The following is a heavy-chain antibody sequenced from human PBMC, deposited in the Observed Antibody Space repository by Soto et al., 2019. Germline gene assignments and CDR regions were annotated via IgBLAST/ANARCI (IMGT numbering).Heavy chain of an antibody. D-gene: IGHD4-17*01. Sequence: GGSLRLSCAASGFTFSSYSMNWVRQAPGKGLEWVSYISSSSSTIYYADSVKGRFTISRDNAKNSLYLQMNSLRAEDTAVYYCARGEDYGDYHPFDYWGQGTLVTVSS. V-gene: IGHV3-48*01. CDR1: GFTFSSYS. J-gene: IGHJ4*02. CDR2: ISSSSSTI. CDR3: ARGEDYGDYHPFDY.